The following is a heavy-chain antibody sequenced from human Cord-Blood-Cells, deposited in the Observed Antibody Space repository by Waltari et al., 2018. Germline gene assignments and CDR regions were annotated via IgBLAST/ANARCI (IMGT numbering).Heavy chain of an antibody. D-gene: IGHD2-15*01. CDR3: ARVVVVAATRAFDI. CDR1: GGSISSYY. V-gene: IGHV4-59*01. Sequence: QVQLQESGPGLVKPSETLSLTCTVSGGSISSYYWSWIRQPPGKGLEWIGYIYYSGSTNYNPSLEWRVTISVDTAKNQFSLKLSSVTAADTAVYYCARVVVVAATRAFDIWGQGTIVTVSS. CDR2: IYYSGST. J-gene: IGHJ3*02.